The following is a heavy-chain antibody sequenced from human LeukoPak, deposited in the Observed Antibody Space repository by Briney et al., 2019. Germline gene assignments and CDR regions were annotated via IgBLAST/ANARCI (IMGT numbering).Heavy chain of an antibody. V-gene: IGHV4-34*01. CDR1: GGSFSGYY. CDR3: ARVRKITMIVVVIPSYFDY. J-gene: IGHJ4*02. Sequence: SETLSLTCAVYGGSFSGYYWSWIRQPPGKGLEWIGEINHSGSTNYNPSLKSRVTISVDTSKNQFSLNLSSVTAADTAVYYCARVRKITMIVVVIPSYFDYWGQGTLVTVSS. D-gene: IGHD3-22*01. CDR2: INHSGST.